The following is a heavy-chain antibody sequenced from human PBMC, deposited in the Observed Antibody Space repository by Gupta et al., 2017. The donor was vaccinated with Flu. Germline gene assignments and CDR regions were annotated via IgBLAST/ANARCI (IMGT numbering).Heavy chain of an antibody. J-gene: IGHJ5*02. CDR3: AKTGRTSWFDP. D-gene: IGHD3-9*01. CDR2: LYYTGST. V-gene: IGHV4-30-4*01. Sequence: LEWIGSLYYTGSTYYNPSLKNRVTISVDTSKNQFSLKLNSVTAADTAVYYCAKTGRTSWFDPWGQGSLVTVSS.